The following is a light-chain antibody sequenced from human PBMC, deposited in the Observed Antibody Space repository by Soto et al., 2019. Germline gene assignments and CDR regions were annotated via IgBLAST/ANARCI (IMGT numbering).Light chain of an antibody. J-gene: IGKJ1*01. CDR2: KAS. CDR3: QQYNTYSRT. CDR1: QSISNW. V-gene: IGKV1-5*03. Sequence: DIQMTQSPSTLSASVGDRVTITCRASQSISNWLAWYQQRPGKAPKILIYKASSLEGGVPSRFSGSGSGTEFTLTISSLQPDDFATYYCQQYNTYSRTFGQGTKVEIK.